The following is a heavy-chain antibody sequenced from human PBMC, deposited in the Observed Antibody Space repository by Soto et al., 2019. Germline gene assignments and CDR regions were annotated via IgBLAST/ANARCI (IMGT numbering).Heavy chain of an antibody. Sequence: QVQLVQSGAEVKKPGASVKVSCKASGYTFTSYDINWVRQATGQGLEWMGWMNPNSGNTGYAQKFQGRVTMTRTTSISTAYMELSSLRSEDTAVYYCARGDIVVVVAASEYYYYGMDVWGQGTTVTVSS. V-gene: IGHV1-8*01. J-gene: IGHJ6*02. D-gene: IGHD2-15*01. CDR3: ARGDIVVVVAASEYYYYGMDV. CDR1: GYTFTSYD. CDR2: MNPNSGNT.